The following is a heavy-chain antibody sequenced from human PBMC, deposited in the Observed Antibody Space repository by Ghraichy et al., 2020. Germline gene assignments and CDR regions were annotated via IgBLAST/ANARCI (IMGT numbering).Heavy chain of an antibody. J-gene: IGHJ6*03. CDR3: AKVGLELRADYYYYYMDV. D-gene: IGHD1-7*01. V-gene: IGHV3-23*01. CDR1: GFTFSSYA. CDR2: ISGSGGST. Sequence: GGSLRLSCAASGFTFSSYAMSWVRQAPGKGLEWVSAISGSGGSTYYADSVKGRFTISRDNSKNTLYLQMNSLRAEDTAVYYCAKVGLELRADYYYYYMDVWGKGTTVTVSS.